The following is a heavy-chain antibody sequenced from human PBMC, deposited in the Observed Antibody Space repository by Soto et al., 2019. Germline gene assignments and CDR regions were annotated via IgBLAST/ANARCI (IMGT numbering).Heavy chain of an antibody. CDR2: INAGKGNT. CDR3: AREFPLGFAP. D-gene: IGHD3-16*02. Sequence: ASVKVSCKASGYTFTNYAMHWVRQAPGQRLEWMGWINAGKGNTKYSQKFQGRVTITRDTSASTAYMELSSLRSEDTAVNYCAREFPLGFAPWGQGTLVTVSS. J-gene: IGHJ5*02. V-gene: IGHV1-3*01. CDR1: GYTFTNYA.